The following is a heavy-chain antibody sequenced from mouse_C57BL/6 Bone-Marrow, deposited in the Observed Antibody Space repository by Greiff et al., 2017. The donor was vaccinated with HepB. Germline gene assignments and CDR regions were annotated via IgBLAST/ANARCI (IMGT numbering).Heavy chain of an antibody. CDR3: ARSDYAFDY. Sequence: QVQLQQSGPELVKPGASVKISCKASGYAFSSSWMNWVKQRPGKGLEWIGRIYPGDGDTNYNGKFKGKATLTADKSSSTAYMQLSSLTSEDSAVYFCARSDYAFDYWGQGTTLTVSS. CDR2: IYPGDGDT. J-gene: IGHJ2*01. V-gene: IGHV1-82*01. D-gene: IGHD2-4*01. CDR1: GYAFSSSW.